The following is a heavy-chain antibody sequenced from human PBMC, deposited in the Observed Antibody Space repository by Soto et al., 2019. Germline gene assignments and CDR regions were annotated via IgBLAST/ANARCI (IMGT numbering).Heavy chain of an antibody. Sequence: GSLRLSCAASGFTFSSYGMHWVRQAPGKGLEWVAVISYDGSNKYYADSVKGRFTISRDNSKNTLYLQMNSLRAEDTAVYYCAKDVFIAARKPNYFDYWGQGTLVTVSS. D-gene: IGHD6-13*01. CDR3: AKDVFIAARKPNYFDY. J-gene: IGHJ4*02. V-gene: IGHV3-30*18. CDR1: GFTFSSYG. CDR2: ISYDGSNK.